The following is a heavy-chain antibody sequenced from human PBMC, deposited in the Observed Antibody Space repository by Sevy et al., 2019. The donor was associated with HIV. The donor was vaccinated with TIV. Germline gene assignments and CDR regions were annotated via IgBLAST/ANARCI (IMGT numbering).Heavy chain of an antibody. V-gene: IGHV4-59*01. CDR2: IYYSGST. D-gene: IGHD4-17*01. CDR3: ARISDYGEDTAHDAFDI. J-gene: IGHJ3*02. Sequence: SETLSLTCTVSGGSISSYYWSWIRQPPGKGLEWIGYIYYSGSTNYNPSLKNRVTITVDTSKNQFSLKLSSVTAADTAVYYCARISDYGEDTAHDAFDIWGQGTMVTVSS. CDR1: GGSISSYY.